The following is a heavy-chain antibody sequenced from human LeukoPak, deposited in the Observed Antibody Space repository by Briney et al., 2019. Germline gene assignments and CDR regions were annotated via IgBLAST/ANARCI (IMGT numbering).Heavy chain of an antibody. CDR2: INHSGST. V-gene: IGHV4-34*01. Sequence: SETLSLTCAVYGGSFSGYYWSWIRQPPGKGLEWIGEINHSGSTNYNPSLKSRVTISVDTSKNQFSLKLSSVTAADTAVYYCARGRDNDYADFGGWFDPWGQGTLVTVSS. D-gene: IGHD4-17*01. J-gene: IGHJ5*02. CDR1: GGSFSGYY. CDR3: ARGRDNDYADFGGWFDP.